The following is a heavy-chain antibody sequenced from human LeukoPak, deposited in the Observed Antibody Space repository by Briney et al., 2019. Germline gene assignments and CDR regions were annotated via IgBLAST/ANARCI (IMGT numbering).Heavy chain of an antibody. V-gene: IGHV3-21*01. CDR1: GFTFRGYS. J-gene: IGHJ4*02. CDR3: ARDLSLAMPGGFDY. D-gene: IGHD1-26*01. CDR2: ISSGSDYI. Sequence: PGGSLRLSCAASGFTFRGYSMNWVRQAPGKGLEWVSTISSGSDYIYYADSVRGRFTISRDNFRNSVFLEVNSLRAEDTAIYYCARDLSLAMPGGFDYWGQGILVTVSS.